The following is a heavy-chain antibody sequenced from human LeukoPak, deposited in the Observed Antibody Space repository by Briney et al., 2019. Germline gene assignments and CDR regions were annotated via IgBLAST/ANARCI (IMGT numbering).Heavy chain of an antibody. D-gene: IGHD3-22*01. CDR2: INSDGTGT. CDR1: GFNFRSYW. Sequence: SGGSLRLSCAASGFNFRSYWMHWVRQAPGKGLMWVSRINSDGTGTYADSVKGRFTISRDNANNPLYLQMNSLRADDTAVYYCTRDARTCHSSGCWKPSDYWGQGALVTVSS. V-gene: IGHV3-74*01. J-gene: IGHJ4*02. CDR3: TRDARTCHSSGCWKPSDY.